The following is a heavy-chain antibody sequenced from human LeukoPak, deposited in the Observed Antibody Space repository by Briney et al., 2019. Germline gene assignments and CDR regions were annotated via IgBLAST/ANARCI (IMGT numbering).Heavy chain of an antibody. Sequence: GASVKVSCKASGGTCTTQALSWLRQAPGQGLEWLGVIIPVLGPPNYAQKFQGRVTITADESTNTVSLEVASLTSHDTAVYYCARGGLTSSFDFWGLGTLVTVSS. D-gene: IGHD2/OR15-2a*01. CDR2: IIPVLGPP. CDR3: ARGGLTSSFDF. V-gene: IGHV1-69*13. J-gene: IGHJ4*01. CDR1: GGTCTTQA.